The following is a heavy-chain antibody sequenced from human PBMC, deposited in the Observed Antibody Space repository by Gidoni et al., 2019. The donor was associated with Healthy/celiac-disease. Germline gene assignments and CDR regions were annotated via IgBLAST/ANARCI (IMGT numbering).Heavy chain of an antibody. V-gene: IGHV3-23*01. Sequence: EVQLLASGVGLVQPGGSLRLFCAASGLTFSSYAMRWFRYAPGKGLEWGSAISGRGGRTYYAESGKGRCTSSRENTKNTLYLKMNSLRAEDTAVDYGAKALSHPSSRFYYDSSGYPGEFDIWGQGTMVTVSS. CDR2: ISGRGGRT. D-gene: IGHD3-22*01. CDR1: GLTFSSYA. CDR3: AKALSHPSSRFYYDSSGYPGEFDI. J-gene: IGHJ3*02.